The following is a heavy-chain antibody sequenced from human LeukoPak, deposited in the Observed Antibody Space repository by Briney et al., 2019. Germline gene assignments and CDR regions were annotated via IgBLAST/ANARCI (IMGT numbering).Heavy chain of an antibody. V-gene: IGHV3-23*01. CDR2: ISGSGGST. J-gene: IGHJ5*02. Sequence: GRSLTLSCAASGFTFSSYAMSWVSQAPGKGLEWVSAISGSGGSTYYADSVKGRFTISRDNSKNTLYLQMNSLRAEDTAVYYCAKPDYGDYAWFDPWGQGTLVTVSS. CDR1: GFTFSSYA. D-gene: IGHD4-17*01. CDR3: AKPDYGDYAWFDP.